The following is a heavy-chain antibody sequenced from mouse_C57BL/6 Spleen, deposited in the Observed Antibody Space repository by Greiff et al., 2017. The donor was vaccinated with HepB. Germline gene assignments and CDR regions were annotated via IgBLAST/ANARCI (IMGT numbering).Heavy chain of an antibody. CDR3: ARRDSSGLAY. D-gene: IGHD3-2*02. V-gene: IGHV1-54*01. CDR1: GYAFTNYL. Sequence: VKLQESGAELVRPGTSVKVSCKASGYAFTNYLIEWVKQRPGQGLEWIGVINPGSGGTNYNEKFKGKATLTADKSSSTAYMQLSSLTSEDSAVYFCARRDSSGLAYWGQGTLVTVSA. J-gene: IGHJ3*01. CDR2: INPGSGGT.